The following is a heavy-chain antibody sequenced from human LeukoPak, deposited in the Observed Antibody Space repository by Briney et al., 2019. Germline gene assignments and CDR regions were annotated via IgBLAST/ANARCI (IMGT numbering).Heavy chain of an antibody. CDR1: GFTFDNSW. D-gene: IGHD5-18*01. V-gene: IGHV3-7*01. Sequence: GGSLRLSCAASGFTFDNSWMNGVRQAPGKGVEWVASINPDDSEKYYVDSVRGRFTISRDNVKNSLYLQMSSLRAEDTAVYFCARDRAYSSFDYWGQGTLVTVSS. J-gene: IGHJ4*02. CDR3: ARDRAYSSFDY. CDR2: INPDDSEK.